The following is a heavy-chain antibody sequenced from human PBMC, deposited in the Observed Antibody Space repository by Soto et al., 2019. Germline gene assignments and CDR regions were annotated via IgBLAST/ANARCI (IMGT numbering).Heavy chain of an antibody. J-gene: IGHJ6*02. CDR2: ISAYNGNT. CDR3: ARDGADTGPHCSGGSCYYGMDV. D-gene: IGHD2-15*01. Sequence: GASVKVSCKASGYTFTSYGISWVRQAPGQGLEWMGWISAYNGNTNYAQKLQGRVTMTTDTSTSTAYMELRSLRSDDTAVYYCARDGADTGPHCSGGSCYYGMDVWGQGTTVTVSS. V-gene: IGHV1-18*01. CDR1: GYTFTSYG.